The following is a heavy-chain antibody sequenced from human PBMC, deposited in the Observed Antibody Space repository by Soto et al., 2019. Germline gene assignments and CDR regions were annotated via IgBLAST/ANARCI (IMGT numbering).Heavy chain of an antibody. D-gene: IGHD5-18*01. CDR1: GVSISTRGVG. CDR3: ARLPRGYTDHFYD. Sequence: QITLKESGPTLVKPTQTLTLTCTFSGVSISTRGVGVGWIRQPPGKALEWLALIYWDDDEGYSPSMKSRLTITTDTSKNQVVLTMTNMDPGDTATYCSARLPRGYTDHFYDGGQVTLVTVSS. CDR2: IYWDDDE. V-gene: IGHV2-5*02. J-gene: IGHJ4*02.